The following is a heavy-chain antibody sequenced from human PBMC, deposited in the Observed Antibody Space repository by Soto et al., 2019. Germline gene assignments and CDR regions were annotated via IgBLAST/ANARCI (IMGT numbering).Heavy chain of an antibody. CDR3: AKDLFYGSGSHYYMDV. CDR2: ISYDGSNK. Sequence: GGSLRLSCAASGFTFSSYGMHWVRQAPGKGLEWVAVISYDGSNKYYADSVKGRFTISRDNSKNTLYLQMNSLRAEDTAVYYCAKDLFYGSGSHYYMDVWGKGTTVTVSS. J-gene: IGHJ6*03. V-gene: IGHV3-30*18. D-gene: IGHD3-10*01. CDR1: GFTFSSYG.